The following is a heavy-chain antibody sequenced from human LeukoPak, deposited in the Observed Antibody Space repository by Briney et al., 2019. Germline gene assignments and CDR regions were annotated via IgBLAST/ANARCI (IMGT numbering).Heavy chain of an antibody. D-gene: IGHD3-9*01. CDR3: AKSDYDILTGYIDY. J-gene: IGHJ4*02. CDR1: GFTFDDYA. CDR2: ISWNSGSI. Sequence: GGSLRLSCAASGFTFDDYAMHWVRQAPGKGLEWVSGISWNSGSIGYADSVKGRFTISRDNAKNSLYLQMNSLRAEDTALYYCAKSDYDILTGYIDYWGQGTLVTVSS. V-gene: IGHV3-9*01.